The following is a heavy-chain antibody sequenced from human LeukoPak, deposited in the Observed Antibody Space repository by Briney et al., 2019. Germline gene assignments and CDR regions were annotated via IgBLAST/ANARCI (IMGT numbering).Heavy chain of an antibody. Sequence: PGGALRLSCAASGFTFSNAWMSWVRQAPGKGLEWVGRIKSKTDGWTTDYAAPVKGRFTISRDDSTNTLYLQMNSLKTEDTAVYYCTTIYYDSTLDYWGQGTLVTVPS. J-gene: IGHJ4*02. CDR3: TTIYYDSTLDY. CDR1: GFTFSNAW. CDR2: IKSKTDGWTT. D-gene: IGHD3-22*01. V-gene: IGHV3-15*01.